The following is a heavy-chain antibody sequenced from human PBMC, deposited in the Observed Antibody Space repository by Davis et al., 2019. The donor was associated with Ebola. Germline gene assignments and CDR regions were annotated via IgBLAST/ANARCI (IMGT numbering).Heavy chain of an antibody. CDR1: GYTFTSYG. Sequence: ASVKVSCKASGYTFTSYGISWVRQAPGQGLEWMGWISAYNGNTKYAQKLQGRVTMTTDTSTSTAYMELSSLRSEDTAVYYCARGSPAITVTTGYYYMDVWGKGTTVTVSS. D-gene: IGHD4-17*01. CDR3: ARGSPAITVTTGYYYMDV. V-gene: IGHV1-18*04. J-gene: IGHJ6*03. CDR2: ISAYNGNT.